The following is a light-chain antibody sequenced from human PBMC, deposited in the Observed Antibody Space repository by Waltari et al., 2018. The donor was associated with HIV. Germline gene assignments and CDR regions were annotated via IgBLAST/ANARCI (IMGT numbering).Light chain of an antibody. J-gene: IGLJ1*01. CDR1: NSDFLTHKF. CDR2: DVS. Sequence: QSVLTQPRSVSESPGRSVTISSAGLNSDFLTHKFVSWYQQHPGKAPKLVIYDVSKRPSGVPPRFSASRSDNTASLTISDLHPDDEADYYCCSYTGDFVFGGGTTLTVL. CDR3: CSYTGDFV. V-gene: IGLV2-11*01.